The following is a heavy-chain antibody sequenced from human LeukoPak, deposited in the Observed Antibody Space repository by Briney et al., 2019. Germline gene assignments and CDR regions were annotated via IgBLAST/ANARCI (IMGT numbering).Heavy chain of an antibody. CDR1: GFTFSSYS. D-gene: IGHD3-16*01. CDR2: IRGSSVTI. CDR3: ARRSEFGVLYYMDV. J-gene: IGHJ6*03. V-gene: IGHV3-48*01. Sequence: PGRSLRLSCAASGFTFSSYSMNWVRQAHGNGLEWDSYIRGSSVTIYYAVSVKGRFTISRDNAKNSLYLQMNSLRAEDTAVYYCARRSEFGVLYYMDVWGKGTTVTVSS.